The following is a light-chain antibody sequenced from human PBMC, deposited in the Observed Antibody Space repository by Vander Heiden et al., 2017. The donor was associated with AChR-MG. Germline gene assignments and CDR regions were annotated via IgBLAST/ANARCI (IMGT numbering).Light chain of an antibody. CDR3: QSADSSGTDQV. CDR2: NDS. V-gene: IGLV3-25*03. J-gene: IGLJ1*01. CDR1: ALPKQY. Sequence: SYELTQPPSVSVSPGQTARITCSGDALPKQYAYWYQQKPGQAPVLVRYNDSERPSGIPERFSGSSSGTTVTLTISGVQAEDEADYYCQSADSSGTDQVFGTGTKVTVL.